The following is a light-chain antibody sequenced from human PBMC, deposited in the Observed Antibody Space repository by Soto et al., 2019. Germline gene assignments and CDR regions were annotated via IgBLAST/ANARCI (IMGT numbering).Light chain of an antibody. CDR2: DVS. CDR3: SSYTSSSTPLFV. V-gene: IGLV2-14*01. CDR1: SSDGGGYNY. J-gene: IGLJ1*01. Sequence: QSVLTQPASVSGSPGHSSPISCTGTSSDGGGYNYVSWYQQHPRKAPKTMIYDVSNRPSGVSNRLFGSKSGNTASRTISGLQAEDKADYYCSSYTSSSTPLFVFGTGTKVTVL.